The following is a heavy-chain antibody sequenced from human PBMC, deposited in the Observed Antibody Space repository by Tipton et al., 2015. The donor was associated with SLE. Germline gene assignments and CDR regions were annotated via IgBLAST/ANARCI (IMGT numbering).Heavy chain of an antibody. CDR3: ARRHYSGPFDS. CDR2: IFYTGST. CDR1: DGSIRSTNYY. J-gene: IGHJ4*02. V-gene: IGHV4-39*07. Sequence: TLSLTCTVSDGSIRSTNYYWGWIRQPPGKGLEWIGSIFYTGSTYCNPSLKSRVSFSIDTSKHQFSLKLNSVTAADTAVYYCARRHYSGPFDSWGQGTLVTVSS. D-gene: IGHD5-12*01.